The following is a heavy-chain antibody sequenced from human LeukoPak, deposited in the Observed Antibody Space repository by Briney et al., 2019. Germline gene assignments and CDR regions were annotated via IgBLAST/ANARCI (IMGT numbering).Heavy chain of an antibody. Sequence: PGGSLRLSCAASGFTFSSYAMSWVRQAPGKGLEWVSAISGSGGSTYYADSVKGRFTISRDNSKNTLYLQMNSLRAGDTAVYYCAKAVQDIVVVVAARWGFYGMDVWGKGTTVTVSS. CDR1: GFTFSSYA. CDR3: AKAVQDIVVVVAARWGFYGMDV. J-gene: IGHJ6*04. D-gene: IGHD2-15*01. CDR2: ISGSGGST. V-gene: IGHV3-23*01.